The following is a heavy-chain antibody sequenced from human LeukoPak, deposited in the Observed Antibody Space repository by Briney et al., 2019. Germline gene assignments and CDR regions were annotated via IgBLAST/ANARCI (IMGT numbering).Heavy chain of an antibody. Sequence: SVKVSCKASGGTFSSYAISWVRQAPGQGLEWMGGIIPIFGTANYAQKFQGRVTITADESTSTAYMELSSLRSEDTAVYYCAGVRSEYNWNDLLDYWGQGTLVTVSS. CDR3: AGVRSEYNWNDLLDY. CDR2: IIPIFGTA. V-gene: IGHV1-69*13. CDR1: GGTFSSYA. J-gene: IGHJ4*02. D-gene: IGHD1-1*01.